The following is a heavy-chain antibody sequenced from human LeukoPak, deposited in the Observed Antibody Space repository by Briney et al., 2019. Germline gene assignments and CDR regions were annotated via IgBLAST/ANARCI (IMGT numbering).Heavy chain of an antibody. Sequence: SETLSLTCAVYGGSFSGYYWSWIRQPPGKGLEWIGEINHSGSTNYNPSLKSRVTISVDTSKNQFSLKLSSVTAADTAVYYCARGLCSSTSCYDYYYYYMDVWGNGTTVTVSS. D-gene: IGHD2-2*01. CDR3: ARGLCSSTSCYDYYYYYMDV. CDR1: GGSFSGYY. J-gene: IGHJ6*03. CDR2: INHSGST. V-gene: IGHV4-34*01.